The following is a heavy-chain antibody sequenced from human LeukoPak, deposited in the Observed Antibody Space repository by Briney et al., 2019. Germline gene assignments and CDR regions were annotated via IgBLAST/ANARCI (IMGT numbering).Heavy chain of an antibody. D-gene: IGHD2-21*02. CDR3: ARDSRGDYYFDY. CDR1: GGSISSSSYY. CDR2: IYYSGST. V-gene: IGHV4-39*07. Sequence: SETLSLTCTVSGGSISSSSYYWGWIRQPPGKGLEWIGSIYYSGSTYYNPSLKSRVTISVDTSKNQFSLKLSSVTAADTAVYYCARDSRGDYYFDYWGQGTLVTVSS. J-gene: IGHJ4*02.